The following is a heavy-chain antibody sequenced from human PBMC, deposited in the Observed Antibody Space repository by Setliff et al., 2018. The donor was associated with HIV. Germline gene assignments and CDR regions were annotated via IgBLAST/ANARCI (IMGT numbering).Heavy chain of an antibody. CDR1: GFSLSPFV. CDR3: AKWNVAFDI. CDR2: IHQTGSET. J-gene: IGHJ3*02. D-gene: IGHD1-1*01. V-gene: IGHV3-7*01. Sequence: GESLTISCAASGFSLSPFVMSWVRQAPGKGLEWVANIHQTGSETYYVDSVKGRFTISRDNAKNSLYLQMNSLRAEDTAVYYCAKWNVAFDIWGHGTMVTVSS.